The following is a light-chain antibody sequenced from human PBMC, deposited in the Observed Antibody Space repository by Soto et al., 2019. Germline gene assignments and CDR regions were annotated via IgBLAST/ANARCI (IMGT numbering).Light chain of an antibody. Sequence: EIVMTQSPATLSVSPGERATLSCRASQSVSSNLAWYQQKPGQAPRLLISGVSTRATGIPARFSGSGSGTGFTLTISSLQSEDFAVYSCQQYYKWPPYTFGQGTKVEIK. V-gene: IGKV3-15*01. CDR3: QQYYKWPPYT. CDR2: GVS. J-gene: IGKJ2*01. CDR1: QSVSSN.